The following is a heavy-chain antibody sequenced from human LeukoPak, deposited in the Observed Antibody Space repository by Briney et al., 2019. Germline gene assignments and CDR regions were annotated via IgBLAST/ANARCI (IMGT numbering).Heavy chain of an antibody. CDR1: GYTFTGYY. J-gene: IGHJ6*03. CDR2: INPNSGGT. Sequence: ASVKVSCKASGYTFTGYYMHWVRQAPGQGLEWMGWINPNSGGTNYAQKFQGRVTMTRDTSISTAYMELSRLRSDDTAVYYCARGSPYSSSWYEYYYYYMDVWGKGTTVTVSS. V-gene: IGHV1-2*02. CDR3: ARGSPYSSSWYEYYYYYMDV. D-gene: IGHD6-13*01.